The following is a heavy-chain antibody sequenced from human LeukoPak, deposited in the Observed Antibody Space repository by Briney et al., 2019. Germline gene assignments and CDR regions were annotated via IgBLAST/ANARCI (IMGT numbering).Heavy chain of an antibody. CDR3: AGEETDYYDSSGYYDY. V-gene: IGHV4-39*01. CDR2: IYYSGST. CDR1: GGSISSSSYY. Sequence: SETLSLTCTVSGGSISSSSYYWGRIRQPPGKGLEWIGSIYYSGSTYYNPSLKSRVTISVDTSKNQFSLKLSSVTAADTAVYYCAGEETDYYDSSGYYDYWGQGTLVTVSS. D-gene: IGHD3-22*01. J-gene: IGHJ4*02.